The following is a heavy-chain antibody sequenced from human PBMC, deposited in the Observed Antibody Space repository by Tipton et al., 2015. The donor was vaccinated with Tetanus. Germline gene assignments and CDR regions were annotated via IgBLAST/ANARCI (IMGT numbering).Heavy chain of an antibody. D-gene: IGHD1-26*01. CDR2: IYYSGST. V-gene: IGHV4-31*03. Sequence: LRLSCTVSGGSISSGGYYWSWIRQHPGKGLEWIGDIYYSGSTYYNPSLKSRVTISVDTSKNQFSLKLNSVTAADAAVYYCARDQARGARGWNYFDYWGQGTLVTVSS. CDR1: GGSISSGGYY. CDR3: ARDQARGARGWNYFDY. J-gene: IGHJ4*02.